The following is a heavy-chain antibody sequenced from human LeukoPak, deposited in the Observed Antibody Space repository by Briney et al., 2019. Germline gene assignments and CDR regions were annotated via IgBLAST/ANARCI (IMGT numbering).Heavy chain of an antibody. CDR3: GKDFSYYDSSGSGPDY. Sequence: PGRSLRLSCAASGFPFSTYGMRWVRQAPGRGLGWVAFIWYDGSNKYYADSVKGRFTISRDNSKNTLYLQMDSLRGEDTAVYYCGKDFSYYDSSGSGPDYWGQGTLVTVSS. V-gene: IGHV3-33*06. J-gene: IGHJ4*02. CDR1: GFPFSTYG. CDR2: IWYDGSNK. D-gene: IGHD3-22*01.